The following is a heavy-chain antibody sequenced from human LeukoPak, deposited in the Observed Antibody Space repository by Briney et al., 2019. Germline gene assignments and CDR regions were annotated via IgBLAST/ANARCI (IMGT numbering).Heavy chain of an antibody. CDR1: GFTFSSYS. J-gene: IGHJ5*02. V-gene: IGHV3-21*01. D-gene: IGHD6-13*01. CDR2: ISSSSSYI. Sequence: PGGSLRLSCAASGFTFSSYSMNWVRQAPGKGLEWVSSISSSSSYIYYADSVKGRFTISRDNAKNSLYLQMNSLRAEDTAVYYCARSIGYSRFYWFDPWGQGTLVTVSS. CDR3: ARSIGYSRFYWFDP.